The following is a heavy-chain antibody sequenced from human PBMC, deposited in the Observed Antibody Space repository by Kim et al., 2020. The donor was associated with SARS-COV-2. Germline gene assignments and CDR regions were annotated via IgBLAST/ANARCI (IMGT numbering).Heavy chain of an antibody. CDR1: GGSISSSSYY. CDR3: ASPSYGSGSPIGY. J-gene: IGHJ4*02. D-gene: IGHD3-10*01. V-gene: IGHV4-39*01. CDR2: IYYSGST. Sequence: SETLSLTCTVSGGSISSSSYYWGWIRQPPGKGLEWIGSIYYSGSTYYNPSLKSRVTISVDTSKNQFSLKLSSVTAAATAVYYCASPSYGSGSPIGYWGQGTLVTVSS.